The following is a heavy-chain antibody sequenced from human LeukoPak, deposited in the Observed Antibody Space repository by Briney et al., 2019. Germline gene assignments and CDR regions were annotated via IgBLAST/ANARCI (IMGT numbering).Heavy chain of an antibody. CDR2: IYYSGST. J-gene: IGHJ4*02. CDR1: GGSISSYY. Sequence: SGTLSLTCTVSGGSISSYYWSWIRQPPGKGLEWIGYIYYSGSTNYNPSLKSRVTISVDTSKNQFSLKLSSVTAADTAVYYCARDLAVAYFDYWGQGTLVTVSS. V-gene: IGHV4-59*12. CDR3: ARDLAVAYFDY. D-gene: IGHD6-19*01.